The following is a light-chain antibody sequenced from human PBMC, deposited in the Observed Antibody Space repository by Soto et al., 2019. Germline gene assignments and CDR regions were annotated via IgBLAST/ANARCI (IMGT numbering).Light chain of an antibody. V-gene: IGKV1-5*03. CDR3: LQYHNLWA. CDR2: KAS. CDR1: QSISSW. J-gene: IGKJ1*01. Sequence: DIQMTQSPSTLSASVGDRVTITCRASQSISSWLAWYQQKPGKAPKLLIYKASSLESGVPSRFSGSGSGTEFTLTISSLQPGDFTVYSCLQYHNLWAFGQGTKVDIK.